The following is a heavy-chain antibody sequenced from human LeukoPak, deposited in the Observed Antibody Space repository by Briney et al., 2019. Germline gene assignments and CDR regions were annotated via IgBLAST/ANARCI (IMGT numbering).Heavy chain of an antibody. CDR2: IKSKTDGGTT. CDR1: GFTFSNAW. CDR3: TTDLRRRSKNMITSVQ. V-gene: IGHV3-15*01. Sequence: GGSLRLSCAASGFTFSNAWMSWVRQAPGKGLECVGRIKSKTDGGTTDYAAPVKGRFTISRDDSKNTLYLQMNSLKTEDTAVYYCTTDLRRRSKNMITSVQGGQGTLVTVSS. J-gene: IGHJ4*02. D-gene: IGHD3-16*01.